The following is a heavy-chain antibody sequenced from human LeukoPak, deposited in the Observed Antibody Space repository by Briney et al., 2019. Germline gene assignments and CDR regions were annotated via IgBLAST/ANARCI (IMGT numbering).Heavy chain of an antibody. Sequence: SETLSLTCTVSGGSISSYYWSWTRQPPGKGLEWIGYIYYSGSTNYNPSLKSRVTISVDTSKNQFSLKLSSVTAADTAVYYCARLKAAAAYYYYYGMDVWGQGTTVTVSS. CDR2: IYYSGST. J-gene: IGHJ6*02. V-gene: IGHV4-59*01. CDR1: GGSISSYY. CDR3: ARLKAAAAYYYYYGMDV. D-gene: IGHD6-13*01.